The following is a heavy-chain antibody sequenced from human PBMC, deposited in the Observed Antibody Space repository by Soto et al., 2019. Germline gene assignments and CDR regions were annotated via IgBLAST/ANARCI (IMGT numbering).Heavy chain of an antibody. V-gene: IGHV1-69*13. CDR1: GGTFSTFA. D-gene: IGHD6-19*01. Sequence: SVKVSCKTSGGTFSTFAIYWVRQAPGQGLEWMGAIIPLFGTADYAQKFQGRVTITADESTSTAYMELSSLRSEDTAVYYCARPKGSYSSGYYYFDYWGQGTLVTVS. CDR3: ARPKGSYSSGYYYFDY. CDR2: IIPLFGTA. J-gene: IGHJ4*02.